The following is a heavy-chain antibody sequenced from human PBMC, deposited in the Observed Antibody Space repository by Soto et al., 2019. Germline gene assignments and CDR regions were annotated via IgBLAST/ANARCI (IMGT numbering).Heavy chain of an antibody. CDR1: GLTFSSGA. J-gene: IGHJ4*02. Sequence: EVQRLESWGGLVQPGVSLRLSCAASGLTFSSGAMSGVRQAPGKGLEWVSAISGSGGSTDYSDYGKGRFTISGDNSKNTLYPQMNSLRAEDTAVYYCAKCRGYSSSAPGDYSGQGTLVTVSS. CDR2: ISGSGGST. V-gene: IGHV3-23*01. D-gene: IGHD6-6*01. CDR3: AKCRGYSSSAPGDY.